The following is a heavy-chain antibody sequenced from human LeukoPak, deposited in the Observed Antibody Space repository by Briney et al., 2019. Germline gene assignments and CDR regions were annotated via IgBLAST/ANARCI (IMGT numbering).Heavy chain of an antibody. CDR3: ATPLLSYSSGWYYFDY. D-gene: IGHD6-19*01. Sequence: ASVKVSCKVSGYTLTELSMHWVRQAPGKGLEWMGGFDPEDGETIYAQKFQGRVTMAEDTSTDTAYMELSSLRSEDTAVYYCATPLLSYSSGWYYFDYWGQGTLITVS. CDR1: GYTLTELS. CDR2: FDPEDGET. J-gene: IGHJ4*02. V-gene: IGHV1-24*01.